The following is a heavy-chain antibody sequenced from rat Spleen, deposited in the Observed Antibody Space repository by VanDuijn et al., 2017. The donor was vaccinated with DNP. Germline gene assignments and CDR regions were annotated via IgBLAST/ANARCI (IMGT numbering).Heavy chain of an antibody. D-gene: IGHD1-4*01. J-gene: IGHJ2*01. CDR3: TTTRVSSYFDY. V-gene: IGHV5-7*01. CDR1: GFTFISYD. CDR2: ITCDGRTT. Sequence: EVQLVESGGGLVQPGRSMKLSCAASGFTFISYDMAWVRQAPEKGLEWVATITCDGRTTYYRDSVKGRFTISRDNAKSTLYLQMDSPRSEDTATYYCTTTRVSSYFDYWGQGVMVTVSS.